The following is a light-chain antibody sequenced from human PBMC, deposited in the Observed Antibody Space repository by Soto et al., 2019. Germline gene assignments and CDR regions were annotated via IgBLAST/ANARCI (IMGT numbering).Light chain of an antibody. J-gene: IGKJ4*01. CDR2: AAS. CDR3: QQLSSYPST. V-gene: IGKV1-9*01. CDR1: QGISSY. Sequence: DIQLTQSPSFLSASVGDRVTITCRASQGISSYLAWYQQKPGKAPKLLIYAASTLQSGVPSRFSGSGSGTDFTLTVSCLQPEDFATYYCQQLSSYPSTFGGGTKVDIK.